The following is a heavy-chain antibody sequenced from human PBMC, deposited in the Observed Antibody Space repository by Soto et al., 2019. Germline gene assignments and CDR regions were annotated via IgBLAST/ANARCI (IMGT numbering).Heavy chain of an antibody. V-gene: IGHV3-33*01. CDR2: IWYDGSNK. CDR3: ARVPATRIVAP. J-gene: IGHJ5*01. CDR1: GFTFSSYG. Sequence: QVQLVESGGGVVQPGRSLRLSCAASGFTFSSYGMHWVRQAPGKGLEWVAVIWYDGSNKYYADSVKGRFTISRDKSKNTPYLQMNSLRAEDTAVYYCARVPATRIVAPWGQGTLVTVSS. D-gene: IGHD3-22*01.